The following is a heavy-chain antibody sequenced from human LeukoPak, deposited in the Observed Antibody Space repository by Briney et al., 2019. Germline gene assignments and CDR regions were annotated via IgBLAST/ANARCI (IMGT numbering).Heavy chain of an antibody. D-gene: IGHD6-6*01. CDR2: IYHSGST. J-gene: IGHJ4*02. Sequence: PSETLSLTCAVSGGSISSSNWWSWVRQPPGKGLEWIGEIYHSGSTNYNPSLKSRVTISVDKSKNQFSLKLSSVTAADTAVYYCARDTGSVGGRGVAIAARDWGQGTLVTVSS. CDR3: ARDTGSVGGRGVAIAARD. V-gene: IGHV4-4*02. CDR1: GGSISSSNW.